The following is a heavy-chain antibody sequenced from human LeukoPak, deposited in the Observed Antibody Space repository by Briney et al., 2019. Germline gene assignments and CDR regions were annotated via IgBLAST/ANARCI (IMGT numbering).Heavy chain of an antibody. J-gene: IGHJ4*02. CDR3: ARGQAYEAQKYYFDY. D-gene: IGHD5-12*01. CDR2: INHSGST. Sequence: SSETLSLTCAVYGGSFSGYYWSWIRQPPGKGLEWIGEINHSGSTNYNPSLKSRVTISVDTSKNQFSLKLSSVTAADTAVYYCARGQAYEAQKYYFDYWGQGTLVTVSS. CDR1: GGSFSGYY. V-gene: IGHV4-34*01.